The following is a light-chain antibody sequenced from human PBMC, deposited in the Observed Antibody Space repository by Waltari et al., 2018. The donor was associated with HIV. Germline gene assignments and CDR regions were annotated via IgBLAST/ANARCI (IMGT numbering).Light chain of an antibody. CDR1: SSNIGSNT. CDR3: AAWDDSLNGHVV. V-gene: IGLV1-44*01. J-gene: IGLJ2*01. CDR2: SKN. Sequence: QSVLTQPPSASGPPGQRVTISCSGSSSNIGSNTVNWYQQLPGTAPKLLIYSKNQRPSGGPDRCSGSKSGTSASLAISGLQSEDEADYYCAAWDDSLNGHVVFGGGTKLTVL.